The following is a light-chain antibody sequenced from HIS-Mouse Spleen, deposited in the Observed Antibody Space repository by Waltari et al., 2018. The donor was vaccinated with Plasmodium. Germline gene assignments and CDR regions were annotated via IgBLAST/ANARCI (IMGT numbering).Light chain of an antibody. CDR3: YSTDSSGNHRV. V-gene: IGLV3-10*01. J-gene: IGLJ3*02. Sequence: SYDLTQPLSVSVALGPTARITCSGAALPNKSSFLYPQNSGQAPVLVIYEDSKRPSGIPERFSGSSSGTMGTLTISGAQVEDEADYYCYSTDSSGNHRVFGGGTKLTVL. CDR2: EDS. CDR1: ALPNKS.